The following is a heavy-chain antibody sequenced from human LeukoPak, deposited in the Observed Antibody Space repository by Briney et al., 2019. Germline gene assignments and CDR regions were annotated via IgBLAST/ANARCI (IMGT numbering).Heavy chain of an antibody. CDR2: IWYDGSNK. J-gene: IGHJ4*02. D-gene: IGHD2-2*01. CDR3: ASMEGSGSTSFDY. Sequence: GGSLRLSCAASGFTFSSYGMHWVRQALGKGLEWVAVIWYDGSNKYYADSVKGRFTISRDNSKNTLYLQMNSLRAEDTAVYYCASMEGSGSTSFDYWGQGTLVTVSS. V-gene: IGHV3-33*08. CDR1: GFTFSSYG.